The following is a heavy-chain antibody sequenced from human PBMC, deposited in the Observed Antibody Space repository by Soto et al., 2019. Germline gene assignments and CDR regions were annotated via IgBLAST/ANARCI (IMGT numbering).Heavy chain of an antibody. V-gene: IGHV3-13*01. CDR2: IGTAGDT. CDR3: ARGRGYYDFWSGYYTTSYYFDY. J-gene: IGHJ4*02. D-gene: IGHD3-3*01. CDR1: GFTFSSYD. Sequence: GGSLRLSCAASGFTFSSYDMHWVRQATGKGLEWVSAIGTAGDTYYPGSVKGRFTISRENAKNSLYLQMNSLRAEDTAVYYCARGRGYYDFWSGYYTTSYYFDYWGQGTLVTVSS.